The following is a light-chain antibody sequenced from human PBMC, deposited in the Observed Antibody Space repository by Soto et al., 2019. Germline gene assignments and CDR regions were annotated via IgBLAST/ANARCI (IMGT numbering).Light chain of an antibody. CDR2: NND. CDR3: AAWDDSLSALYV. J-gene: IGLJ1*01. Sequence: QSVLTHPPSACWTPGQRVTISCSGSSSNIGTYTVNWYQQFPGTAPKLLIYNNDQRPSGVPDRFSGFKYGTAASLAISGLQSEDEAEYYCAAWDDSLSALYVFGTGTKVTXL. V-gene: IGLV1-44*01. CDR1: SSNIGTYT.